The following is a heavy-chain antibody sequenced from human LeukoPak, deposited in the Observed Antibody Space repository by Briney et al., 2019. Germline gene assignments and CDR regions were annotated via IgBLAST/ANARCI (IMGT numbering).Heavy chain of an antibody. CDR1: GGSISSSPYY. CDR3: AREGDGVESIDY. J-gene: IGHJ4*02. D-gene: IGHD3-3*01. Sequence: SETLSLTCTVSGGSISSSPYYWGWIRQPPGKGLEWIGSIYYSGTTHYNPSLESRVTISVDTSKNQFSLKLNSVTAADTAVYYCAREGDGVESIDYWGQGTLVTVSS. V-gene: IGHV4-39*07. CDR2: IYYSGTT.